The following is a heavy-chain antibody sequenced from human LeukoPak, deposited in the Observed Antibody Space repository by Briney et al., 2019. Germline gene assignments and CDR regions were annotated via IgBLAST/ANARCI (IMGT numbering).Heavy chain of an antibody. CDR3: VRGLYGLGWDY. D-gene: IGHD3-10*01. CDR2: ITSDGGSI. J-gene: IGHJ4*02. Sequence: GGSLRLSCSASRFTFSNFNMHWVRKAPGKGLQFVSGITSDGGSIDYADSVRGRFTISRDNSKNTLYLRMTSLRVEDTALYDCVRGLYGLGWDYWGPGTLVTVSS. V-gene: IGHV3-64D*06. CDR1: RFTFSNFN.